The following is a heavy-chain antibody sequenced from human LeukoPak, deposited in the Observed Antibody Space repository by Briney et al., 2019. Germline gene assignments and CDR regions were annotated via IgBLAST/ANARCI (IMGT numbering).Heavy chain of an antibody. J-gene: IGHJ3*02. CDR1: GYTFTSYD. Sequence: ASVKVSCKASGYTFTSYDINWVRQATGQGREWMGWMNPNSGNTGYAQKFQGRVTMTRNTSISTAYMELSSLRSEDTAVYYCARDRPYYYDSSGYYFGGHDAFDIWGQGTMVTVSS. D-gene: IGHD3-22*01. CDR3: ARDRPYYYDSSGYYFGGHDAFDI. V-gene: IGHV1-8*01. CDR2: MNPNSGNT.